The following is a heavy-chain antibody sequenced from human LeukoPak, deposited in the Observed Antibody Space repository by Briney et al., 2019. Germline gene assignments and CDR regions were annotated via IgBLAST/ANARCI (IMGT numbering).Heavy chain of an antibody. Sequence: SETLSLTCTVSGDSISNSTYYWAWVRQPPGKGLEWIGTIYYSGSTYYKPSLRSRVTISVDTSKNQFSLKLTSVTAVDTAVYYCARHSGSGSYYNALDYWGQGTLVTVSS. J-gene: IGHJ4*02. CDR3: ARHSGSGSYYNALDY. D-gene: IGHD3-10*01. V-gene: IGHV4-39*01. CDR2: IYYSGST. CDR1: GDSISNSTYY.